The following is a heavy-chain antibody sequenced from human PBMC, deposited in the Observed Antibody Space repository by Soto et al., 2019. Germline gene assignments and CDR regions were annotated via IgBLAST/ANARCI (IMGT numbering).Heavy chain of an antibody. CDR2: ISGSGGST. D-gene: IGHD2-2*02. V-gene: IGHV3-23*01. CDR1: GFTFSSYA. Sequence: GGSLRLSCAASGFTFSSYAMSWVRQAPGKGLEWVSAISGSGGSTYYADSVKGRFTISRDNSKNTLYLQMNSLRAEDTAVYYCAKAFLGASIRSQTFRIFDYWGQGTLVTVSS. J-gene: IGHJ4*02. CDR3: AKAFLGASIRSQTFRIFDY.